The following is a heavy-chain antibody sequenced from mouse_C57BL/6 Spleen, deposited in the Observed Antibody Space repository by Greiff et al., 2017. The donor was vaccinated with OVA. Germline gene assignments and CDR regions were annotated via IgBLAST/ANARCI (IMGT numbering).Heavy chain of an antibody. J-gene: IGHJ3*01. CDR1: GFTFSDYG. CDR3: ALTGKEAWFAY. V-gene: IGHV5-17*01. D-gene: IGHD4-1*01. CDR2: ISSGSSTI. Sequence: EVKLVESGGGLVKPGGSLKLSCAASGFTFSDYGMHWVRQAPEQGLEWVAYISSGSSTIYYADTVKGRFTISRDNAKNTLFLQMTSLRSEDTAMYYCALTGKEAWFAYWGQGTLVTVSA.